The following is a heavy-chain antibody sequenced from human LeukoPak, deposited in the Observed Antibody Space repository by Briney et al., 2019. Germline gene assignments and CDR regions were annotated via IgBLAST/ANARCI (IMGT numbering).Heavy chain of an antibody. J-gene: IGHJ4*02. Sequence: SETLSLTCAVSGYSISSGYYWGWIRQPPGKGLEWIGSIYQSGSTYYNPSLKSRVTISVDTSKNQFSLKLSSVTAADTAVYYCARRREVQYYFDYWGQGTLVTVSS. CDR2: IYQSGST. CDR1: GYSISSGYY. D-gene: IGHD4/OR15-4a*01. V-gene: IGHV4-38-2*01. CDR3: ARRREVQYYFDY.